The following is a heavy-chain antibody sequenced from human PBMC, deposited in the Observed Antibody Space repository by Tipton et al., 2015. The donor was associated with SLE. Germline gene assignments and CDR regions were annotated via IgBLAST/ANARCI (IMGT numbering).Heavy chain of an antibody. CDR1: GGSISSHY. J-gene: IGHJ4*02. D-gene: IGHD3-10*01. V-gene: IGHV4-4*07. CDR2: IYTSGST. CDR3: ARGISARGVIIIYYFDY. Sequence: TLSLTCTVSGGSISSHYWSWIRQPAGKGLEWIGRIYTSGSTNYNPSLKSRVTMSVDTSKNQFSLKLSSVTAADTAVYYCARGISARGVIIIYYFDYWGQGTLVTVSS.